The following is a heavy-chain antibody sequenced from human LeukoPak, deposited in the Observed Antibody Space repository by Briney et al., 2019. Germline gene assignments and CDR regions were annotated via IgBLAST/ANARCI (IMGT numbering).Heavy chain of an antibody. CDR3: AKGPMIVVVTEPYFDY. CDR1: GFTFSSYA. J-gene: IGHJ4*02. Sequence: GGSLGLSCAASGFTFSSYAMSWVRQAPGKGLEWVSAISGSGGSTYYADSVKGRFTISRDNSKNTLYLQMNSLRAEDTAVYYCAKGPMIVVVTEPYFDYWGQGTLVTVSS. D-gene: IGHD3-22*01. V-gene: IGHV3-23*01. CDR2: ISGSGGST.